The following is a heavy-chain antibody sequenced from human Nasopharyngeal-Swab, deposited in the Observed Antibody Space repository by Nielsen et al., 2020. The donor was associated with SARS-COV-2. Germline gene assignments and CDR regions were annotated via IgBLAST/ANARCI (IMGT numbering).Heavy chain of an antibody. CDR1: GFTFSSYG. CDR2: ISYDGSNK. D-gene: IGHD3-9*01. V-gene: IGHV3-30*18. Sequence: GEPLKISCAASGFTFSSYGMHWVRQAPGKGLEWVAVISYDGSNKYYADSVKGRFTISRDNSKNTLYLQMNSLRAEDTAVYYCAKEAGYYDILTGYYWSLGYGMDVWGQGTTVTVSS. J-gene: IGHJ6*02. CDR3: AKEAGYYDILTGYYWSLGYGMDV.